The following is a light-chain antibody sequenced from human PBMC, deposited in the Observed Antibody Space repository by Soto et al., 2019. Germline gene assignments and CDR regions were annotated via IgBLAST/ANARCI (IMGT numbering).Light chain of an antibody. CDR1: QSISSH. V-gene: IGKV1-39*01. J-gene: IGKJ2*01. CDR3: QQFHTTPT. CDR2: DAS. Sequence: DIQMTQSPSSLSASVGDRVTITCRASQSISSHVNWYQQKPGKVPSLLLYDASTLQSGAPSRFSGRGSGTDFTLTISSLQPEDVATYYCQQFHTTPTFGQGTKLQIK.